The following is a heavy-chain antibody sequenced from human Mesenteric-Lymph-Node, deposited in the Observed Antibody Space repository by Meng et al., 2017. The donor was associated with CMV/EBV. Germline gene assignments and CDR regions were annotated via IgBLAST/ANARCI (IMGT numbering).Heavy chain of an antibody. CDR2: ISSSSSYI. Sequence: GESLKISCAASGFTFSSYSMNWVRQAPGKGLEWVSSISSSSSYIYYADSVKGRFTISRDNANNSLCLQMNSLRAEDTAVYYCARGGVTTEEGWDYWGQGTLVTVSS. J-gene: IGHJ4*02. V-gene: IGHV3-21*01. CDR3: ARGGVTTEEGWDY. D-gene: IGHD4-17*01. CDR1: GFTFSSYS.